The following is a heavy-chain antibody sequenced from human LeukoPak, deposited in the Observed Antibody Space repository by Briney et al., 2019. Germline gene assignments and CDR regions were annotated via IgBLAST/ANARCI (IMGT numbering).Heavy chain of an antibody. CDR2: IYYSGST. J-gene: IGHJ4*02. CDR3: ARFGVSGNYYYFDY. V-gene: IGHV4-59*01. Sequence: SETLSLTCTVSDGSISSYFWSWIRQPPGKGLEWIGYIYYSGSTNSNPSLKRRVSLSVDTSKNQFSLKLSSVTAADTAVYYCARFGVSGNYYYFDYWGQGTLVTVSS. CDR1: DGSISSYF. D-gene: IGHD1-26*01.